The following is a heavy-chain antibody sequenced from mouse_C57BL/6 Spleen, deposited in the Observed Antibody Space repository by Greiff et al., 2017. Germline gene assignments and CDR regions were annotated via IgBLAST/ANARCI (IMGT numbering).Heavy chain of an antibody. CDR1: GYTFTSYW. CDR3: ARKKSMDY. J-gene: IGHJ4*01. Sequence: QVQLQQPGAELVKPGASVKLSCKASGYTFTSYWMQWVKQRPGQGLEWIGEIDPSDSYTNYNQKFKGKATLTVDTSSSTAYMQLSSLTSEDSAVCDCARKKSMDYWGQGTSVTVSS. CDR2: IDPSDSYT. V-gene: IGHV1-50*01.